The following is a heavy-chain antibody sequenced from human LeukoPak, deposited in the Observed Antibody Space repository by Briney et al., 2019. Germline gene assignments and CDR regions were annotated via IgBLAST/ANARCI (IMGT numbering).Heavy chain of an antibody. CDR1: GGSISSYY. Sequence: PSETLSLTCTDSGGSISSYYWSWIRQPPGKGLEWIGYIYYSGSTNYNPSLKSRVTISVDTSKNQFSLKLSSVTAADTAVYYCARVYYSSSYDYWYFDLWGRGTLVTVSS. J-gene: IGHJ2*01. CDR2: IYYSGST. D-gene: IGHD6-13*01. CDR3: ARVYYSSSYDYWYFDL. V-gene: IGHV4-59*01.